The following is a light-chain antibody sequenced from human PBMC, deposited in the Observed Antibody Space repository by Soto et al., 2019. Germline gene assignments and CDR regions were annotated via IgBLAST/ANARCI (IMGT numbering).Light chain of an antibody. CDR2: GAS. V-gene: IGKV3-20*01. CDR3: QQYGSSPQT. J-gene: IGKJ1*01. CDR1: QSVNSSY. Sequence: EIVLTQSPGNLSLSPGQRATLSCRASQSVNSSYLAWFQQKPGQAPRLLIYGASTRATGIPDRFSGSGAGTDSTLTISILEPEDFAVYYCQQYGSSPQTFCQGTKVEIK.